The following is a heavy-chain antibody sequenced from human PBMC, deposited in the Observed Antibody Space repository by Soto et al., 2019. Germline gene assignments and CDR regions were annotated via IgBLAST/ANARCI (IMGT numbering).Heavy chain of an antibody. Sequence: QVQLVESGGGVVQPGRSLRLSCAASGFTFSSYAMHWVRQAPGKGLEWVAVISYDGSNKYYADSVTGRFTNCRDNSKNKLYLHMNSLRAEDMAVYDCARAYGGGYFDYWGQGTLVTVSS. CDR1: GFTFSSYA. D-gene: IGHD2-15*01. CDR3: ARAYGGGYFDY. J-gene: IGHJ4*02. V-gene: IGHV3-30-3*01. CDR2: ISYDGSNK.